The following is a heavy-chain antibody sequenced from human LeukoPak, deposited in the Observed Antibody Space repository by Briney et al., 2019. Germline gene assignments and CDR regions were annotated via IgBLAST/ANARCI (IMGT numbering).Heavy chain of an antibody. J-gene: IGHJ4*02. CDR3: AKLGHCSSTSCYGVFDY. CDR1: GFTVSSNY. CDR2: IYTGDST. Sequence: GGSLRLSCAPSGFTVSSNYMNWVRQAPGKGLEWVSLIYTGDSTYYADSVKGRFTISRDNSKNTLYLQMNSLRAEDTAVYYCAKLGHCSSTSCYGVFDYWGQGTLVTVSS. V-gene: IGHV3-53*05. D-gene: IGHD2-2*01.